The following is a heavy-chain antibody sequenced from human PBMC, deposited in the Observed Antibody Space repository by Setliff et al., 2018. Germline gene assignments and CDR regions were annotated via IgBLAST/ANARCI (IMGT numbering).Heavy chain of an antibody. J-gene: IGHJ5*02. D-gene: IGHD2-15*01. V-gene: IGHV1-46*01. CDR1: GYTFTSYY. Sequence: ASVKVSCKASGYTFTSYYMHWVRQAPGQGLEWMGIINPSGGSTSYAQKFQGRVTMTRDTSTSTVYMELSSLRSEDTAVYYCARVWAGYCSGGSCGEWFDPWGQGTLVTVSS. CDR3: ARVWAGYCSGGSCGEWFDP. CDR2: INPSGGST.